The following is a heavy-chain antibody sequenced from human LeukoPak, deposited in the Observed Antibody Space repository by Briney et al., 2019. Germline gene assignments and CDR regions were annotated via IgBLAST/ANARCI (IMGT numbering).Heavy chain of an antibody. CDR2: IYHSGST. CDR1: GYSMSSGYY. D-gene: IGHD3-10*01. V-gene: IGHV4-38-2*02. Sequence: SETLSLTCTVSGYSMSSGYYWGWIRQPPGKGLEWIGSIYHSGSTYYNPSLKSRVTISVDTSKNQFSLKLSSVTAADTAVYYCARVYLDYYGSGVFDYWGQGTLVTVSS. J-gene: IGHJ4*02. CDR3: ARVYLDYYGSGVFDY.